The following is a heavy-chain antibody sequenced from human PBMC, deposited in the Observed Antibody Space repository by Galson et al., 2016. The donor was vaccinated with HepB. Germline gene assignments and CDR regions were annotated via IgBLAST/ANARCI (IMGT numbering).Heavy chain of an antibody. Sequence: TLSLTCTLSGGSVSSRSYFWTWIRQQPGKGLEWIGYSYSNGDTSYNPSLQSRATISVDTSNDQFSLRLISATAADTAVYFCARDRRNGYFGVVSGTYYYYGMDVWGPGTTVTVS. CDR1: GGSVSSRSYF. CDR3: ARDRRNGYFGVVSGTYYYYGMDV. CDR2: SYSNGDT. J-gene: IGHJ6*02. V-gene: IGHV4-31*03. D-gene: IGHD3-3*01.